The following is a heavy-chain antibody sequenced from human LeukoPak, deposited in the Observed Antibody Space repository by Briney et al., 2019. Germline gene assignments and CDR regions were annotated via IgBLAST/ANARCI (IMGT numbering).Heavy chain of an antibody. J-gene: IGHJ5*02. V-gene: IGHV3-30-3*01. Sequence: GGSLRLSCAASGFTFSSYAMHWVHQAPGKGLEWVAFISYVGSNKYYADSGKGRFTISRDNSKNTLYLQMTSRRAEATAVYYCAREYDYVWGSYRWFDPWGQGTLVTVSS. CDR2: ISYVGSNK. CDR1: GFTFSSYA. CDR3: AREYDYVWGSYRWFDP. D-gene: IGHD3-16*02.